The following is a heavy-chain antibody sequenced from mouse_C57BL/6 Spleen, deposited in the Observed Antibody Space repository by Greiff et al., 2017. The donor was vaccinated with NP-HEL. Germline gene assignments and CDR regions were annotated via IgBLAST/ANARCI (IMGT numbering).Heavy chain of an antibody. D-gene: IGHD1-1*01. Sequence: QVQLKQSGAELVKPGASVKLSCKASGYTFTSYWMQWVKQRPGQGLEWIGEIDPSDSYTNYNQKFKGKATLTVDTSSSTAYMQLSSLTSEDSAVYYCASYTTVVATPFDYWGQGTTLTVSS. CDR3: ASYTTVVATPFDY. CDR2: IDPSDSYT. CDR1: GYTFTSYW. V-gene: IGHV1-50*01. J-gene: IGHJ2*01.